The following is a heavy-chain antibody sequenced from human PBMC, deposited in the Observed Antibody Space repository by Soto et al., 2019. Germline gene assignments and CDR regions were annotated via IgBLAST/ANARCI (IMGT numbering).Heavy chain of an antibody. V-gene: IGHV1-69*06. D-gene: IGHD1-26*01. CDR2: IIPIFGTA. J-gene: IGHJ4*02. Sequence: SVKVFCKASGGTFSSYAISWVRQAPGQGLEWMGGIIPIFGTANYAQKFQGSVTITADKSTSTAYMELSSLRSEDTAVYYCARESGWELLLFDYWGQGTLVTVSS. CDR3: ARESGWELLLFDY. CDR1: GGTFSSYA.